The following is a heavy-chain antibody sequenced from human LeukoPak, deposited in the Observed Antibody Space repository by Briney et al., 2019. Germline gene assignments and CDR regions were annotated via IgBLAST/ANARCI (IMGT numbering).Heavy chain of an antibody. J-gene: IGHJ6*04. CDR3: ARHSWDFTMVRGVIDYYYGMDV. V-gene: IGHV5-10-1*01. D-gene: IGHD3-10*01. Sequence: GESLKISCKGSGYSFTSYWISWVRQMPGKGLEGMGRINLSDCYTNYSPSFQGHVTISADKSISTAYLQWSSLKASDTAMYYCARHSWDFTMVRGVIDYYYGMDVWGKGTTVTVSS. CDR1: GYSFTSYW. CDR2: INLSDCYT.